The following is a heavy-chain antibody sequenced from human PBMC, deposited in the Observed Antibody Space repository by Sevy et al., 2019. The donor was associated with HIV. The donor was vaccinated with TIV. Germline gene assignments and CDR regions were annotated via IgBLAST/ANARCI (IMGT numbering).Heavy chain of an antibody. Sequence: GSLRLSCAASGFTFSNAWMSWVRQAPGKGLEWVGRIKSKTDGGTTDYAAPVKGRFTISRDDSKNTLYLQMNSLKTEDTAVYYCTTASNQPYYYDSSGYYYPFDYWGQGTLVTVSS. D-gene: IGHD3-22*01. V-gene: IGHV3-15*01. CDR3: TTASNQPYYYDSSGYYYPFDY. CDR2: IKSKTDGGTT. J-gene: IGHJ4*02. CDR1: GFTFSNAW.